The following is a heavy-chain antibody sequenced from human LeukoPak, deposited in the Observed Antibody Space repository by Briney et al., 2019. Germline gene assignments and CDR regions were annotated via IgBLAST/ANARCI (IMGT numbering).Heavy chain of an antibody. CDR2: ISYDGSNK. CDR1: GFTFSSYA. V-gene: IGHV3-30-3*01. J-gene: IGHJ4*02. Sequence: GGSLRLSCAASGFTFSSYAMHWARQAPGKGLEWVAVISYDGSNKYYADSVKGRFTISRDNSKNTLYLQMNSLRAEDTAVYYCARGSTYYYDSSGFSPFDYWGQGTLVTVSS. CDR3: ARGSTYYYDSSGFSPFDY. D-gene: IGHD3-22*01.